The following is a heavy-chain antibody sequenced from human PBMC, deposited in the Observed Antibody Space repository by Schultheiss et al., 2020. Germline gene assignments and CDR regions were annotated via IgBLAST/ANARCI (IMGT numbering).Heavy chain of an antibody. Sequence: GGSLRLSCAASGFTFSSYAMSWVRQAPGKGLEWVAVISYDGSNKYYADSVKGRFTISRDNSKNTLYLQMNSLRAEDTAVYYCANLRDYWGQGTLVTVSS. CDR3: ANLRDY. CDR1: GFTFSSYA. CDR2: ISYDGSNK. V-gene: IGHV3-30*18. J-gene: IGHJ4*02.